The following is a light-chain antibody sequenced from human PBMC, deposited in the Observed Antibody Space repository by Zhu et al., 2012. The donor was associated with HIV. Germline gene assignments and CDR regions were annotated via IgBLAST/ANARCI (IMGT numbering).Light chain of an antibody. Sequence: EIVLTQSPGTLSLSPGESATLSCRASQSVRNRYLAWYQQKPGQPPRLLIYSASRRVTGIPDRFSGSGSGTDFTLTISRLEPEDFAVYYCQHYVPSPMYTFGQGTKLEIK. CDR2: SAS. CDR1: QSVRNRY. CDR3: QHYVPSPMYT. J-gene: IGKJ2*01. V-gene: IGKV3-20*01.